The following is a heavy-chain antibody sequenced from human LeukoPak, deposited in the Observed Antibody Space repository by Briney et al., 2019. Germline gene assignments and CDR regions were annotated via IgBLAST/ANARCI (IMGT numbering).Heavy chain of an antibody. CDR1: GYTLTELS. CDR3: ATRALWFGATSDY. D-gene: IGHD3-10*01. CDR2: FDPEDGET. V-gene: IGHV1-24*01. J-gene: IGHJ4*02. Sequence: ASVKVSCKVSGYTLTELSMHWVRQAPGKGLEWMGGFDPEDGETTYAQKFQGRVTMTEDTSTDTAYMELSSLRSEDTAVYYCATRALWFGATSDYWGQGTLVTVSS.